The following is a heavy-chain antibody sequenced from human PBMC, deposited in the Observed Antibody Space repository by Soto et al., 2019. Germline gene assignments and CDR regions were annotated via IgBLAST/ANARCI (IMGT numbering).Heavy chain of an antibody. CDR3: AKSLSGTNYGMDV. Sequence: PGGSLRLSCAASGFTFRSYAVSWVRQAPGKGLEWVSTGSGGGTYYADSVRGRFTISRDDSKNMLYLQMSGLRAEDTAVYYCAKSLSGTNYGMDVWGQGTTVTVSS. J-gene: IGHJ6*02. CDR1: GFTFRSYA. V-gene: IGHV3-23*01. CDR2: GSGGGT. D-gene: IGHD1-7*01.